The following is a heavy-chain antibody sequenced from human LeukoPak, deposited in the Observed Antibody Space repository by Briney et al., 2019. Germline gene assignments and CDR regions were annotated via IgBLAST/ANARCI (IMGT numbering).Heavy chain of an antibody. Sequence: GGSLRLSCAASGFTFSSYEMNWVRQAPGKGLEWVSYISSSGSTIYYADSVKGRFTISRDNAKNSLYLQMNSLRAEDTAVYYCARGRSIAVAVPNWFDPWGQGTLVTVSS. V-gene: IGHV3-48*03. D-gene: IGHD6-19*01. CDR2: ISSSGSTI. CDR3: ARGRSIAVAVPNWFDP. J-gene: IGHJ5*02. CDR1: GFTFSSYE.